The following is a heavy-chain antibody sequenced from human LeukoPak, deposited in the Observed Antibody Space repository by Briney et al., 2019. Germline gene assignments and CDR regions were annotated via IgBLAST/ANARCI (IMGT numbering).Heavy chain of an antibody. CDR2: ISAYNGNT. V-gene: IGHV1-18*01. CDR1: GYTFTSYG. J-gene: IGHJ4*02. CDR3: ARGHPQAAAIDY. D-gene: IGHD6-25*01. Sequence: ASVKVSCKASGYTFTSYGISWVRQAPGQGLEWMGWISAYNGNTNFAQKFQGRVTMTRDMSTSTVYMELSSLRSEDTAVYYCARGHPQAAAIDYWGQGTLVTVSS.